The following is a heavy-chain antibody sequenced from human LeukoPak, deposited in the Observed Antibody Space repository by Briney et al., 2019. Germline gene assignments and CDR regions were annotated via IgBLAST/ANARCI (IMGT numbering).Heavy chain of an antibody. CDR2: ISAYNGNT. V-gene: IGHV1-18*01. CDR3: ARVRGKITMIVVAPDAFDI. J-gene: IGHJ3*02. D-gene: IGHD3-22*01. CDR1: GYTFTSYG. Sequence: ASVKVSCKASGYTFTSYGISWVRQAPGQGLEWMGWISAYNGNTNYAQKLQGRVTMTTDTSTSTAYMELRSLRSDDTAVYYCARVRGKITMIVVAPDAFDIWGQGTMVTVSS.